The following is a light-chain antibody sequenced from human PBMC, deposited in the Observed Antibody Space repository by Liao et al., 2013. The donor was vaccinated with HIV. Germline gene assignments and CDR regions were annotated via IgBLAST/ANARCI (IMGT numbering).Light chain of an antibody. CDR1: NIGIKS. V-gene: IGLV3-21*04. Sequence: SYELTQPPSVSVAPGKTARITCGGTNIGIKSVHWYQQKPGQAPVLVIYYDSDRPSGIPERFSGSKSGTTATLTISRVEAGDEADYYCQVWDSGSDHWVFGGGTKLTVL. CDR2: YDS. CDR3: QVWDSGSDHWV. J-gene: IGLJ3*02.